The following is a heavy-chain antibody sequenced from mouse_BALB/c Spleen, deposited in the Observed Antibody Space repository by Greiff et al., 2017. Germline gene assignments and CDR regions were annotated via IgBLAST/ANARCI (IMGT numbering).Heavy chain of an antibody. V-gene: IGHV2-9*02. CDR1: GFSLTSYG. Sequence: VQLQQSGPGLVAPSQSLSITCTVSGFSLTSYGVHWVRQPPGKGLEWLGVIWAGGSTNYNSALMSRLSISKDNSKSQVFLKMNSLQTDDTAMYYCARDSSGYEAWFAYWGQGTLVTVSA. D-gene: IGHD3-1*01. CDR3: ARDSSGYEAWFAY. J-gene: IGHJ3*01. CDR2: IWAGGST.